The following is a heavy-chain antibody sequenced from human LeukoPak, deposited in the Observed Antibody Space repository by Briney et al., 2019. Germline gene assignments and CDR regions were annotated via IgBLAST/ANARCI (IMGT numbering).Heavy chain of an antibody. CDR2: IWYDGSNE. CDR3: ARWSQYSGGGWYELDY. Sequence: PGGSLRLSCTASGFTFSGYGMHWVRQAPGKGPEWVALIWYDGSNENYADSVKGRFTISRDNSKNTLYPQMNSPRADDTAVYYCARWSQYSGGGWYELDYWGQGTRVTVSS. CDR1: GFTFSGYG. J-gene: IGHJ4*02. V-gene: IGHV3-33*01. D-gene: IGHD6-19*01.